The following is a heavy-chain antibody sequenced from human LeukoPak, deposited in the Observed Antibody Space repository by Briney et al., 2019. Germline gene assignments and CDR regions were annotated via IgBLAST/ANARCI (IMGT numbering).Heavy chain of an antibody. Sequence: SETLSLTCTVSGGSISSGSYYWSWIRQPAGKGLEWIGRIYTSGSTNYNPSLKSRVIISVDTSKNQFSLKLSSVAAADTAVYYCARDWYYYDSSGYRGWAFDIWGQGTMVTVSS. CDR1: GGSISSGSYY. V-gene: IGHV4-61*02. D-gene: IGHD3-22*01. CDR3: ARDWYYYDSSGYRGWAFDI. J-gene: IGHJ3*02. CDR2: IYTSGST.